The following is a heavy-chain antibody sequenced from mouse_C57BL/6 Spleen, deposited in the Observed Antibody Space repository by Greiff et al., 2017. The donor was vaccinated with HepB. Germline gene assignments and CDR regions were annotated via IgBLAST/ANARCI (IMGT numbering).Heavy chain of an antibody. D-gene: IGHD1-1*01. CDR3: ARHGLNYYGSSYGYAMDY. CDR1: GFTFSDYY. Sequence: EVQGVESGGGLVQPGGSLKLSCAASGFTFSDYYMYWVRQTPEKRLEWVAYISNGGGSTYYPDTVKGRFTISRDNAKNTLYLQMSRLKSEDTAMYYCARHGLNYYGSSYGYAMDYWGQGTSVTVSS. J-gene: IGHJ4*01. CDR2: ISNGGGST. V-gene: IGHV5-12*01.